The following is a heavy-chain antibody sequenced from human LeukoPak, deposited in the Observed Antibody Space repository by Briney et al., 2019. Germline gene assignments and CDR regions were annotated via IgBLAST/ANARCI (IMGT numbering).Heavy chain of an antibody. CDR1: GFTFSSYS. CDR2: ISSSGSYI. Sequence: GGSLRLSCAASGFTFSSYSMKWVSQAPGKGLEWVLSISSSGSYIYYADSVKGRLTISRDNAKNSLYLQMSSLRVEDTAVYYCARDRGGSGWYDYWGQGTLVSVSS. CDR3: ARDRGGSGWYDY. D-gene: IGHD6-19*01. V-gene: IGHV3-21*01. J-gene: IGHJ4*02.